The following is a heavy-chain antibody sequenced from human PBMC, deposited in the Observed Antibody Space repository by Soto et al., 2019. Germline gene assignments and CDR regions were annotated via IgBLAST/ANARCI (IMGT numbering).Heavy chain of an antibody. D-gene: IGHD3-10*01. CDR3: ASTQGSGSSHYYYQGMDV. V-gene: IGHV1-69*06. J-gene: IGHJ6*02. CDR1: VGGFRNYA. CDR2: IIPIFGTG. Sequence: GPSAETSCKACVGGFRNYAMTCVRQAPGQGFEWMGWIIPIFGTGNVEQKFQGRVTLNADKSTSTAYMDLSSLRSEDTAVYYCASTQGSGSSHYYYQGMDVWGHRTTVSVS.